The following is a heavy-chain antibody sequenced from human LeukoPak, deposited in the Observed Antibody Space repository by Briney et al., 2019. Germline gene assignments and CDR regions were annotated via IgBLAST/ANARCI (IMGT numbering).Heavy chain of an antibody. CDR1: GGTFSSYA. V-gene: IGHV1-69*13. CDR2: IIPIFGTA. Sequence: ASVKVSCKASGGTFSSYAISWVRQAPGQGLEWMGGIIPIFGTANYAQKFQGRVTITADEFTSTAYMELSSLRSEDTAVYYCARDLVSRVAPFRYWGQGTLVTVSS. CDR3: ARDLVSRVAPFRY. D-gene: IGHD3-3*01. J-gene: IGHJ4*02.